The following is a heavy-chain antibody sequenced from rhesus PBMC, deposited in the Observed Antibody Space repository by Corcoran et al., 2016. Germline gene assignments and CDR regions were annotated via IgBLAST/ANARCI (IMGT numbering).Heavy chain of an antibody. CDR1: GGSFSGYD. CDR3: ARDRTNLHFDY. D-gene: IGHD2-15*01. J-gene: IGHJ4*01. Sequence: QVQLQESGPGLVKPSETLSLTRAVAGGSFSGYDWGWIRPPPGKGLEWIGYISGSSGSTDYNPSLKSRVTISTATSKNQFSLKLSSVTAADTAVYYCARDRTNLHFDYWGQGVLVTVSS. CDR2: ISGSSGST. V-gene: IGHV4-165*01.